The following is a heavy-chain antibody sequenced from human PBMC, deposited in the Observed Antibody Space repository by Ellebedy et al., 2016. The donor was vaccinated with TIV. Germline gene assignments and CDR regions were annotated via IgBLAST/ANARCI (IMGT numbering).Heavy chain of an antibody. D-gene: IGHD4-17*01. CDR2: IYHSGST. CDR1: GGSISSSNW. CDR3: ARDISDYGDYRFDY. Sequence: MPSETLSLTCAVSGGSISSSNWWSWVRQPPGKGLEWIGEIYHSGSTNYNPSLKSRVPISVDKSKNQFSLKLSSVTAADTAVYYCARDISDYGDYRFDYWGQGTLVTVSS. J-gene: IGHJ4*02. V-gene: IGHV4-4*02.